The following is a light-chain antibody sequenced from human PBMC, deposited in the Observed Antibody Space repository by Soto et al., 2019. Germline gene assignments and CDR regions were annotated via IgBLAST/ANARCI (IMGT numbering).Light chain of an antibody. CDR2: EVS. J-gene: IGLJ1*01. CDR1: SSDVGGYKH. V-gene: IGLV2-14*01. Sequence: QSALTQPASVSGSPGQSITISCTGTSSDVGGYKHVAWYQQYPGKAPKLIIFEVSDRPSGVSNRFSGSKSGNTASLTVSGLQAEDEADYYCSSYAGSSNVFGTGTKLTVL. CDR3: SSYAGSSNV.